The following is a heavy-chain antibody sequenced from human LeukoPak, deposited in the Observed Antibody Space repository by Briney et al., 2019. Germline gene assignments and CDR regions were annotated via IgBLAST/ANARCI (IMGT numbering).Heavy chain of an antibody. CDR1: GGSISTYY. Sequence: KPSETLSLTCTVSGGSISTYYWTLIRQPPGKGLEWIGYIYYNGATSYNPSLKSRVTISVDTSKNQFSLKLTSVIAADTAVYYCAKYGCSGWVIDHWGQGTLVTVSS. CDR2: IYYNGAT. CDR3: AKYGCSGWVIDH. D-gene: IGHD6-19*01. J-gene: IGHJ4*02. V-gene: IGHV4-59*08.